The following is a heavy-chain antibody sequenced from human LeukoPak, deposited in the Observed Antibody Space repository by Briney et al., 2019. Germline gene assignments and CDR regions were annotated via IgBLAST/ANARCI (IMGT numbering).Heavy chain of an antibody. Sequence: PSETLSLTCAVSGGSISSGGYSWSWIRQPPGKGLEWIGYIYHSGSTYYNPSLKSRVTISVDRSKNQFSLKLSSVTAADTAVYYCARGPTEMATTKGAFDIWGQGTMVTVSS. D-gene: IGHD5-24*01. CDR2: IYHSGST. J-gene: IGHJ3*02. V-gene: IGHV4-30-2*01. CDR1: GGSISSGGYS. CDR3: ARGPTEMATTKGAFDI.